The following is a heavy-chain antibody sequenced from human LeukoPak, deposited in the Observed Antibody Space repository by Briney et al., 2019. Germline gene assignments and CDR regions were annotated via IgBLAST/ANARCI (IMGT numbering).Heavy chain of an antibody. Sequence: PSETLSLTCGVSVGSVSSSRHYCPWIRQPPGKGLEWIGSIYYSGSTYYNPYLKSGVTISVDTSSNQFSLTLRSVTAADTSVYYCARQSRTTRDPFDSWGRGAQVIVSS. CDR2: IYYSGST. D-gene: IGHD4-11*01. CDR3: ARQSRTTRDPFDS. V-gene: IGHV4-39*01. CDR1: VGSVSSSRHY. J-gene: IGHJ4*02.